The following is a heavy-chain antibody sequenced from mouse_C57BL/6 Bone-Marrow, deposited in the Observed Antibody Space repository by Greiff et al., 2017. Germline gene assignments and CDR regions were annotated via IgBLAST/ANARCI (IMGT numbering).Heavy chain of an antibody. CDR2: IYPRSGNT. Sequence: QVQLQQSGAELARPGASVKLFCKASGHTFTSHGISRVKQRTGQGLEWIGEIYPRSGNTYYNEKFKGKATLTADKSSSTAYMELRGLTAEDSAVYFCAREKYFDVWGTGTTVTVSS. CDR3: AREKYFDV. J-gene: IGHJ1*03. CDR1: GHTFTSHG. V-gene: IGHV1-81*01.